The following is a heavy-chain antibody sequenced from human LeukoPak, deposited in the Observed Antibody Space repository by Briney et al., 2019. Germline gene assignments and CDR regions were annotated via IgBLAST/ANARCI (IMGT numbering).Heavy chain of an antibody. CDR3: ARHYSDHLDY. CDR2: IYPGDSDT. J-gene: IGHJ4*02. Sequence: GESLKISCKGSGQSFTNYWIGRVRPMPGKGLEWLGIIYPGDSDTRYSPSFQGQVTISADKSISTTYLHWSSLRASDTAMYYCARHYSDHLDYWGQGTLVTVSS. CDR1: GQSFTNYW. V-gene: IGHV5-51*01. D-gene: IGHD4-17*01.